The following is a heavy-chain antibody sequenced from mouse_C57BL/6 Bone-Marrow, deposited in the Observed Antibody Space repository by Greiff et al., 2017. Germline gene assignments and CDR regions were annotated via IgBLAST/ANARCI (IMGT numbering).Heavy chain of an antibody. V-gene: IGHV1-4*01. CDR3: AGWAVLVRNWYFDV. D-gene: IGHD2-10*02. CDR1: GYTFTSYT. CDR2: INPSSGYT. J-gene: IGHJ1*03. Sequence: VMLMESGAELARPGASVTMSCKASGYTFTSYTMHWVKQRPGQGLEWIGYINPSSGYTKYNQKFQDKATLTAAKSSSTAYMQLSSLTSGDSAVYYCAGWAVLVRNWYFDVWGTGTTVTVSS.